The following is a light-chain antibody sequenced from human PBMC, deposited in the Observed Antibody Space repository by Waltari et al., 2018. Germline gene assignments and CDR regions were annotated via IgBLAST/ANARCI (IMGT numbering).Light chain of an antibody. CDR3: TSYAVTKVV. V-gene: IGLV2-8*01. J-gene: IGLJ2*01. CDR2: EVT. CDR1: SSDIGGYNY. Sequence: QSVLTQPPSASGFLGQSVAISCTGTSSDIGGYNYVSWYQQHPGKAPKLLVYEVTKRPSGVPDRFSWSKSGNTASLHVSGLQAEDEADYSCTSYAVTKVVFGGGTKLTVL.